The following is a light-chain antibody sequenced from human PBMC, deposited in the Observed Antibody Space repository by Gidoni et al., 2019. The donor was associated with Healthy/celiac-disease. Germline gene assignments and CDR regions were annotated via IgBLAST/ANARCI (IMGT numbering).Light chain of an antibody. Sequence: QSVLTQPPSASVAPGQRVTISCTGSSSNIGAGYDVHWYQQLPGTAPKLLIYGNSNRPSGIPDRFSGSKSGTSASRAITGLQAEDEADYYCQSYDSSLSASVVFGGGTKLTVL. J-gene: IGLJ2*01. CDR1: SSNIGAGYD. CDR2: GNS. CDR3: QSYDSSLSASVV. V-gene: IGLV1-40*01.